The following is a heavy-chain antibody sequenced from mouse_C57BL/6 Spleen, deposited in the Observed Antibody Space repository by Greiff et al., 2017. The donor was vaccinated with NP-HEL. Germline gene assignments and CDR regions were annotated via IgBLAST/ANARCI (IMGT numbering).Heavy chain of an antibody. Sequence: EVQLQQSGPELVKPGASVKISCKASGYSFTGYYMNWVKQSPEKSLEWIGEINPSTGGTTYNQKFKAKATLTVDKSSSTTYMQLKSLTSEDSAVYYCARSYYGSTAFDYWGQGTTLTVSS. CDR1: GYSFTGYY. CDR3: ARSYYGSTAFDY. J-gene: IGHJ2*01. V-gene: IGHV1-42*01. CDR2: INPSTGGT. D-gene: IGHD1-1*01.